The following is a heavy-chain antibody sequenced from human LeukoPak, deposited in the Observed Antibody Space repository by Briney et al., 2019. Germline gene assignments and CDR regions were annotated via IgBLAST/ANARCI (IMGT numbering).Heavy chain of an antibody. J-gene: IGHJ6*02. CDR3: ARDKLDSSGYYYYYYGMDV. D-gene: IGHD3-22*01. Sequence: GGSLRLSCAASGFTFSDYYMSWIRQAPGKGLEWVSYISSSGSTIYYADSVKGRYTISRDNAKNTLYLQMNSLRAEDTAVYYRARDKLDSSGYYYYYYGMDVWGQGTTVTVSS. V-gene: IGHV3-11*04. CDR1: GFTFSDYY. CDR2: ISSSGSTI.